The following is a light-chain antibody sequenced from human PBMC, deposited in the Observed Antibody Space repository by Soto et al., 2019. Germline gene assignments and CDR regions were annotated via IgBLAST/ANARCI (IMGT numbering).Light chain of an antibody. Sequence: DIVMIQSPLSLPVTPGEPASISCRSSQSLLQSNGYNYLDWFLQRPGQSPQLLIYLGSNRASGVPDRFSGSGSGTDFTLRISRVEAEDVGVYYCMQALQTPRTFGQGTKLEIK. CDR2: LGS. J-gene: IGKJ2*01. V-gene: IGKV2-28*01. CDR3: MQALQTPRT. CDR1: QSLLQSNGYNY.